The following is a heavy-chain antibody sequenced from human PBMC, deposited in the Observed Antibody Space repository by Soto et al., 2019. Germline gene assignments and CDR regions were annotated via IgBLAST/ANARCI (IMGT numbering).Heavy chain of an antibody. V-gene: IGHV1-2*02. CDR2: INPNSGGT. CDR1: GYTFTGYY. Sequence: ASVKVACKASGYTFTGYYMHWVRQAPGQGLEWMGWINPNSGGTNYAQKFQGRVTMTRDTSISTAYMELSRLRSDDTAVYYCARGGPYYYDRSGYPPDYSGQGPLDTVST. J-gene: IGHJ4*02. CDR3: ARGGPYYYDRSGYPPDY. D-gene: IGHD3-22*01.